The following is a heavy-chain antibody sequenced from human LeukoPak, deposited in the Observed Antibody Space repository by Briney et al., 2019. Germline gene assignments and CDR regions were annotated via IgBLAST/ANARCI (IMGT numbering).Heavy chain of an antibody. CDR1: GGSISSYY. J-gene: IGHJ1*01. Sequence: SETLSLTCTVSGGSISSYYWSWIRQPPGKGLEWIGEINHSGSTNYNPSLKSRVTISVDTSKNQFSLKLSSVTAADTAVYYCARKVVVVPAAILRPKRAEYFQHWGQGTLVTVSS. D-gene: IGHD2-2*01. CDR3: ARKVVVVPAAILRPKRAEYFQH. CDR2: INHSGST. V-gene: IGHV4-34*01.